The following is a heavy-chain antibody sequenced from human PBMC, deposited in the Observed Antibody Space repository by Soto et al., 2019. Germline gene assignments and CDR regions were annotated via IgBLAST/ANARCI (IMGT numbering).Heavy chain of an antibody. J-gene: IGHJ4*01. Sequence: EEPLKISCRGSGYDFNTNWFGWVRQLPGRGLEWVGIMYPGDSDTRLRPSLQGHVTLSADVAISTAFLQWRSLKKSDSGMYFCAPLPRHCNKTRCYYDDHWGPGTSVTVSS. CDR2: MYPGDSDT. D-gene: IGHD3-10*01. CDR3: APLPRHCNKTRCYYDDH. CDR1: GYDFNTNW. V-gene: IGHV5-51*01.